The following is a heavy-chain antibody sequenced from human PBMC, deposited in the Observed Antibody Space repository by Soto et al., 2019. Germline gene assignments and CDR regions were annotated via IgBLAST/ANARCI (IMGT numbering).Heavy chain of an antibody. CDR2: ISAYNGNT. CDR3: ARAGWGRGGSFDPWAALIGYFDL. J-gene: IGHJ2*01. CDR1: GYTFTSYG. Sequence: ASVKVSCKASGYTFTSYGISWVRQAPGQGLEGMGWISAYNGNTNYAQKPQGRVTMTTDTSTGTAYMELRSLRSDDTAVYYCARAGWGRGGSFDPWAALIGYFDLWGRGPRVTV. V-gene: IGHV1-18*04. D-gene: IGHD2-15*01.